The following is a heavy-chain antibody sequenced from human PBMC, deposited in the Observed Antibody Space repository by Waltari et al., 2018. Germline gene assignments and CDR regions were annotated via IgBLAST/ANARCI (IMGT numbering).Heavy chain of an antibody. Sequence: EVRLVQSRPEVRKRVESLNLSCWASGYRFSTYWTGWVRKTPEKGLEWIGIIYPGDSDTRDSPSFQGQVAISVDKSINTAYLQWSSVQASDTALYYCARHKDNYYTAHNAFDVWGQGTMVTVSS. D-gene: IGHD3-3*01. V-gene: IGHV5-51*01. CDR2: IYPGDSDT. J-gene: IGHJ3*01. CDR1: GYRFSTYW. CDR3: ARHKDNYYTAHNAFDV.